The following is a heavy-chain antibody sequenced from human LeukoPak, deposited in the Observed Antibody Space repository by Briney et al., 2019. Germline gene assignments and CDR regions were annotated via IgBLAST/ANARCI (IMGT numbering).Heavy chain of an antibody. D-gene: IGHD2-2*01. Sequence: ASVKVSCKASGYTFSSYGVSWVRQAPGQGLEWMGWISAYNGNTNYAQKLQGRVTMTTDTSTSTAYMELRSLRSDDTAVYYCAREEYQLPHAFDIWGQGTMVTVSS. CDR3: AREEYQLPHAFDI. V-gene: IGHV1-18*01. CDR2: ISAYNGNT. J-gene: IGHJ3*02. CDR1: GYTFSSYG.